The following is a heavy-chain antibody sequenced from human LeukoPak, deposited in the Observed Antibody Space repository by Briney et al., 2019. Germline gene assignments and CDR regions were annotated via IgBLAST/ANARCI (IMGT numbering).Heavy chain of an antibody. V-gene: IGHV1-18*01. CDR2: INPYNGNT. CDR1: GYTFTSYG. D-gene: IGHD1-1*01. J-gene: IGHJ4*02. Sequence: ASVKVSCKASGYTFTSYGFSWVRHAPGQGLEWMGWINPYNGNTNYAQNLQGRVTMTTDTSTSTAYMELRSLRSDDTAVYYCARRQGTTLNFDYWGQGTLVTVSS. CDR3: ARRQGTTLNFDY.